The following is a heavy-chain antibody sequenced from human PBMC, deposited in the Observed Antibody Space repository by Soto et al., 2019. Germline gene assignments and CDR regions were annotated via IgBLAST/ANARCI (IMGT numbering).Heavy chain of an antibody. J-gene: IGHJ4*02. CDR3: ASAPTRVVSPYYFDY. D-gene: IGHD2-15*01. V-gene: IGHV3-30-3*01. CDR2: ISYDGSNK. CDR1: GFTFSSYA. Sequence: QVQLVESGGGVVQPGRSLRLSCAAYGFTFSSYAMHWVRQAPGKGLEWVAVISYDGSNKYYADSVEGRFTISRDNSKNTLNLQMNSLRAEDTEFYYCASAPTRVVSPYYFDYWGQGTLVTVSS.